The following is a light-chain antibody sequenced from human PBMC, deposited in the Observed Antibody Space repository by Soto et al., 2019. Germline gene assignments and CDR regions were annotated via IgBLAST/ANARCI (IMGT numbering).Light chain of an antibody. J-gene: IGKJ4*01. Sequence: EIVLTQSPGTLSLSPGERATLSCRASQSVTNNQFAWFRQKPGQAPRLLIWGVSNRATGIPDRFSGSGSGTDFTLTISSLQSEDFAVYYCQQYNNWPLTFGGGTKVDIK. CDR3: QQYNNWPLT. CDR1: QSVTNN. V-gene: IGKV3D-15*01. CDR2: GVS.